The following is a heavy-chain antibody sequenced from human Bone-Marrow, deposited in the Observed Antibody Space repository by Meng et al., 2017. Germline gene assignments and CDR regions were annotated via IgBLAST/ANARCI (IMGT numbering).Heavy chain of an antibody. V-gene: IGHV3-33*08. CDR3: ASSSLLWCGELFYY. CDR1: GFTFDDYA. D-gene: IGHD3-10*01. Sequence: GESLKISCAASGFTFDDYAMHWVRQAPGKGLEWVALIWYDGSNKYYADSVKGRFTISRDNSKNTLYLQMNSLRAEDTAVYYCASSSLLWCGELFYYWGQGTLVTVSS. J-gene: IGHJ4*02. CDR2: IWYDGSNK.